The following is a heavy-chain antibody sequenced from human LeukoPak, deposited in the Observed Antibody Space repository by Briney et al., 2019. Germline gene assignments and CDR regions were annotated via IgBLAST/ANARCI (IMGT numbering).Heavy chain of an antibody. Sequence: ASVKVSCKASGFTFTDYYLHWVRQAPGEGLEWMGRIILNNGATNYAQKFQGRVTLTRDTSISTAYMELSRQTSDDTAVYYCATDGGNHNFDYWGKGTLVTVSS. CDR3: ATDGGNHNFDY. CDR1: GFTFTDYY. D-gene: IGHD1-14*01. J-gene: IGHJ4*02. CDR2: IILNNGAT. V-gene: IGHV1-2*06.